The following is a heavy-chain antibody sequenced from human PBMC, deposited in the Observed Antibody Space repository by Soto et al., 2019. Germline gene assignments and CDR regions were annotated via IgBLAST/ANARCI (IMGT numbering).Heavy chain of an antibody. J-gene: IGHJ4*02. D-gene: IGHD6-13*01. CDR1: GFTFTSYT. V-gene: IGHV3-21*06. CDR2: ISSSSDYI. CDR3: ARARVYDTGPLEF. Sequence: VGSLRLSCASSGFTFTSYTMNWVRHAPGKGLEWVSSISSSSDYIYYADSMKGRVTISRDNAKNSLFLDMNSLTGEDTAVYYCARARVYDTGPLEFWGQGTLVSVSS.